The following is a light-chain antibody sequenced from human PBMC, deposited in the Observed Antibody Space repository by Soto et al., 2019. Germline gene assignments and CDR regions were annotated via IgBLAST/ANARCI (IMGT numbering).Light chain of an antibody. V-gene: IGLV1-40*01. Sequence: QLVLTQPPSVSGAPGQRVTISCTGSSSNIGAGYDVHWYQQLPGTVPKLLIYGNSNRPSGVPDRFSGSKSGTSASLAITGLQAEDEADYFCQSYDSTLSGCVFGGGTQLTVL. CDR3: QSYDSTLSGCV. CDR2: GNS. J-gene: IGLJ3*02. CDR1: SSNIGAGYD.